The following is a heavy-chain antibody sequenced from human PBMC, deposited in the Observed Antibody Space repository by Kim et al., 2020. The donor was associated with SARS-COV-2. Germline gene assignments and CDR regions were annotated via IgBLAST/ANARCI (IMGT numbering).Heavy chain of an antibody. CDR1: GGSISSSSNY. CDR3: ARDIRGALRGIVVVPAATFDP. V-gene: IGHV4-39*02. Sequence: SETLSLTCTVSGGSISSSSNYWGWIRQPPGKGLEWIGSIYYSGSTYYNPSLKSRVTISVDASKNQFSLKLSTVTAADTAVYYCARDIRGALRGIVVVPAATFDPWGQGTLVTVSS. CDR2: IYYSGST. J-gene: IGHJ5*02. D-gene: IGHD2-2*01.